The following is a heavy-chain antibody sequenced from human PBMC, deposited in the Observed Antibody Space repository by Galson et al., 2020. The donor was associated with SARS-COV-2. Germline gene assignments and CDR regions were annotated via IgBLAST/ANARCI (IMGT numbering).Heavy chain of an antibody. CDR3: ARDQIKYRGARSYYFGMEV. CDR1: GGSITSSTYY. CDR2: IYHTGTT. Sequence: ASETLSLTCTVSGGSITSSTYYWAWIRQARGKGMEWIASIYHTGTTYFNPSPKSRVTISADTSRDQFSLKLYSVTAADTAVYYCARDQIKYRGARSYYFGMEVWGQGTTVTVSS. V-gene: IGHV4-39*07. D-gene: IGHD6-6*01. J-gene: IGHJ6*02.